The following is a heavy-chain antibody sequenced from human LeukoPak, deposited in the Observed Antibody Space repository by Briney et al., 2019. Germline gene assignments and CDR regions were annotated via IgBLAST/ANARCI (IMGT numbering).Heavy chain of an antibody. D-gene: IGHD4-11*01. J-gene: IGHJ4*02. CDR2: INPNSGET. CDR1: GYTFTDYY. CDR3: AKDRDYSNTERGFDY. V-gene: IGHV1-2*02. Sequence: GASVKVSCKTSGYTFTDYYIHWVRQAPGQGLEWMGWINPNSGETNSAQKFQGRVTMTGDTSISTAYMELGRVTSDDTAVYYCAKDRDYSNTERGFDYWGQGTLVTVSS.